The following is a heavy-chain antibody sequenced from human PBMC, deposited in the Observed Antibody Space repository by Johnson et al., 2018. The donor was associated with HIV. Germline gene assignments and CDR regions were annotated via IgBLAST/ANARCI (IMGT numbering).Heavy chain of an antibody. Sequence: VQLVESGGGLVQPGGSLRLSCAVSGFTFNTYWMHWVRQAPGKGLVWVARINNDGGSTSYVDSVKGRFTISRDNAKNTLYLQMNSLRADDTAVYFCARARDRSSSRDAFDIWGQGTMVTVSS. CDR3: ARARDRSSSRDAFDI. CDR1: GFTFNTYW. V-gene: IGHV3-74*02. CDR2: INNDGGST. D-gene: IGHD6-13*01. J-gene: IGHJ3*02.